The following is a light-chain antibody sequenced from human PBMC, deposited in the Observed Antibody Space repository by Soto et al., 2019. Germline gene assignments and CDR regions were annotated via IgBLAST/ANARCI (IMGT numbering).Light chain of an antibody. CDR3: CSYAGSTTRVV. CDR2: EVS. Sequence: QSVLTQPASVSGSPGQSIAISCTGTSSDVVTYKYVSWYQQHPGKSPKLMIYEVSIRPSGVSDRFSGSKSGNTASLTISALRPEDEAYYYCCSYAGSTTRVVFGGGTKLTVL. J-gene: IGLJ2*01. V-gene: IGLV2-14*01. CDR1: SSDVVTYKY.